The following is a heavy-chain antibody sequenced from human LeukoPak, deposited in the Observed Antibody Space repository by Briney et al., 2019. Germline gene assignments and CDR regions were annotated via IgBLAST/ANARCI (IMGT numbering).Heavy chain of an antibody. V-gene: IGHV3-48*02. CDR2: ISSSSSTI. J-gene: IGHJ4*02. CDR3: ARDIVVVVAAPGYFDY. Sequence: GGSLRLSCAASGFTFSSYSMNWVRQAPGKGLEWVSYISSSSSTIYYADSVKGRFTISGDNAKNSLYLQMNSLRDEDTAVYYCARDIVVVVAAPGYFDYWGQGTLVTVSS. D-gene: IGHD2-15*01. CDR1: GFTFSSYS.